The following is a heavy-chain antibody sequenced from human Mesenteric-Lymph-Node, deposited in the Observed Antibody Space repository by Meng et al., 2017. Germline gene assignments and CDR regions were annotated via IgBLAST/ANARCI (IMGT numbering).Heavy chain of an antibody. V-gene: IGHV3-7*01. D-gene: IGHD1-14*01. CDR2: IKQDGSDK. Sequence: GESLKISCAASGFTFSSYWMSWVRQAPGKGLEWVANIKQDGSDKYYVDSVKGRFTISRDNDKNSLYLQMNSLRAEDTAVDYCARVGLLPEPTGDFIDYWGQGTLVTVSS. CDR3: ARVGLLPEPTGDFIDY. J-gene: IGHJ4*02. CDR1: GFTFSSYW.